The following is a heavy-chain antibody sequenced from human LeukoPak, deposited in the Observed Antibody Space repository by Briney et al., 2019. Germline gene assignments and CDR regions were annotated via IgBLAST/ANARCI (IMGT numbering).Heavy chain of an antibody. Sequence: PSGTLSLTCNVSGDSIGRSSYYWGWIRHTPEKGLEWVGSIFYSGGTNYTPALEGPVIMSLDTSKNQFSLRPTSVTAADTAVYYCARQVAIVEPTDPNWFDSWGQGTLVTVSS. CDR2: IFYSGGT. J-gene: IGHJ5*01. D-gene: IGHD1-26*01. CDR3: ARQVAIVEPTDPNWFDS. V-gene: IGHV4-39*07. CDR1: GDSIGRSSYY.